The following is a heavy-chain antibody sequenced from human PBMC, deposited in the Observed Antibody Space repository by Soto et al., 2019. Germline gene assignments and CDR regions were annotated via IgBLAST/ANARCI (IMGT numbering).Heavy chain of an antibody. Sequence: QITLKESGPTLVKPTQTLTLTCTFSGFSLDTSGAAVGWSRQPPGKGLEWLSVIYWDDDKRSSPSLRSRLTSTKDTSKNQVVLRMTNMDPADTATYYCALRDRASGGFFDYWGQGTLVTVSS. CDR3: ALRDRASGGFFDY. CDR2: IYWDDDK. CDR1: GFSLDTSGAA. D-gene: IGHD3-10*01. J-gene: IGHJ4*02. V-gene: IGHV2-5*02.